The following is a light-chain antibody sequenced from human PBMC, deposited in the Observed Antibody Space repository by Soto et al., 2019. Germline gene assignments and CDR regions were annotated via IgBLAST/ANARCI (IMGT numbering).Light chain of an antibody. V-gene: IGLV2-14*01. CDR2: EVN. J-gene: IGLJ2*01. Sequence: QSALTQPASVSGSPGQSITISCTGTNSDLGGYNYVSWYQQHPGKAPKLIIYEVNNRPSGVSNRFSGSKSGNTAPLTISGLQAEDEANYYCTSYTSSIDVVFGGGTKLTVL. CDR3: TSYTSSIDVV. CDR1: NSDLGGYNY.